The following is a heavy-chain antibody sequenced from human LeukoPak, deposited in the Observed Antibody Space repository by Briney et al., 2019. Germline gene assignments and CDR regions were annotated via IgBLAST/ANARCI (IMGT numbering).Heavy chain of an antibody. Sequence: ASVKVSCKVSGYALTELSMHWVRQAPGKGLEWMGGFDPEDGETIYAQKFQGRVTMTEDTSTDTAYMELSSLRSEDTAVYYCATASSCTNGVCYSKLFDYWGQGTLVTVSS. CDR1: GYALTELS. J-gene: IGHJ4*02. D-gene: IGHD2-8*01. CDR2: FDPEDGET. V-gene: IGHV1-24*01. CDR3: ATASSCTNGVCYSKLFDY.